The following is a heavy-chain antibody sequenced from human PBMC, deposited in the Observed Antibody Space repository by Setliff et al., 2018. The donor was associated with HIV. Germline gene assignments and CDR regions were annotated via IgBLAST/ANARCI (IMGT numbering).Heavy chain of an antibody. V-gene: IGHV3-7*01. Sequence: GGSLRLSCVASGFTFSTYWMTWVRQAPEKVLEWVASIKEDGSEEYYEDSVKGRLTISRDNAKKSLYMQMNSLRAEDTAVYYCVTDRDRNLPQWGQGTLVTVSS. CDR2: IKEDGSEE. CDR3: VTDRDRNLPQ. CDR1: GFTFSTYW. J-gene: IGHJ4*02.